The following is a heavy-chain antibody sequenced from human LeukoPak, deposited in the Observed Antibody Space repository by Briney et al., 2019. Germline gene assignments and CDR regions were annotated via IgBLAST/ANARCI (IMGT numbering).Heavy chain of an antibody. CDR1: GFTFSSYW. V-gene: IGHV3-7*01. D-gene: IGHD3-3*01. J-gene: IGHJ6*02. Sequence: GGSLRLSCEASGFTFSSYWMSWVRQAPGKGLEWVANIKTDGSEKYYVDSVKGRFTISRDNAKNSLYLQMNSLRAEDTAVYYCARVPYDFWSADYYYYGMDVWGQGTTVTVSS. CDR3: ARVPYDFWSADYYYYGMDV. CDR2: IKTDGSEK.